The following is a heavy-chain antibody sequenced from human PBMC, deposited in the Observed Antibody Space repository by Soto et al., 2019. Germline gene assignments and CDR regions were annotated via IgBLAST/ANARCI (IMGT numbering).Heavy chain of an antibody. D-gene: IGHD6-13*01. Sequence: LRLSCAASGFTFSSYAMSWIRQAPGKGLEWVSAISGSGGSTYYADSVKGRFTISRDNSKNTLYLQMNSLRAEDTAVYYCAKVDGSSWNFDYWGQGTLVTVSS. V-gene: IGHV3-23*01. J-gene: IGHJ4*02. CDR2: ISGSGGST. CDR1: GFTFSSYA. CDR3: AKVDGSSWNFDY.